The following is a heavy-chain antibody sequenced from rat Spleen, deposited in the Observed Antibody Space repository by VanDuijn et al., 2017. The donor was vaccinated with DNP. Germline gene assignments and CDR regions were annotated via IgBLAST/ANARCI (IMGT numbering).Heavy chain of an antibody. CDR1: GYSITGTY. V-gene: IGHV3-1*01. D-gene: IGHD1-6*01. CDR2: ISYSGNT. CDR3: ARYTTGLDY. J-gene: IGHJ2*01. Sequence: EVQLQESGPGLVKPSQSLSLTCSVSGYSITGTYWGWIRKFPGNKMEWIGHISYSGNTSYNPSLKSRISITRDTSKNQFFLQLNSVTTEDTATYYCARYTTGLDYWGQGVMVTVSS.